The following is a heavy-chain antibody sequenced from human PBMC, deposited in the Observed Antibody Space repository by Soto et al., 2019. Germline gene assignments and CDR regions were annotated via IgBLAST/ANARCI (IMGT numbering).Heavy chain of an antibody. CDR2: IGSDGSNK. CDR3: ARENQWLAYAFDI. J-gene: IGHJ3*02. Sequence: QVQLVESGGGVVQPGRSLRLSCAASGFTFISYGMHWVRQAPGKGLEWVAVIGSDGSNKYYAASVKGRFTISRDNSKNTLYLQMNSLGAEDTAVYYCARENQWLAYAFDIWGQGTMVTVSS. D-gene: IGHD6-19*01. V-gene: IGHV3-33*01. CDR1: GFTFISYG.